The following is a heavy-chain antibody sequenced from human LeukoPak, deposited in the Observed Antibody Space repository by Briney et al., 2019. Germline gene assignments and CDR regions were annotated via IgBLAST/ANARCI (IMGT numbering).Heavy chain of an antibody. Sequence: PSETLSLTCTVSGGSISSYYWSWIRQPAGKGLEWIGRIYTSGSTNYNPSLKSRVTISVDTSKNQFSLKLSSVTAADTAVYYCARWRETGEWNVNDAFDIWGQGTMVTVSS. CDR1: GGSISSYY. CDR2: IYTSGST. J-gene: IGHJ3*02. CDR3: ARWRETGEWNVNDAFDI. V-gene: IGHV4-4*07. D-gene: IGHD7-27*01.